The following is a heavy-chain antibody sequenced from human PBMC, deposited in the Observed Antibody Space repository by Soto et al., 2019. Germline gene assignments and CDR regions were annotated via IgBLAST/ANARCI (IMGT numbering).Heavy chain of an antibody. V-gene: IGHV1-24*01. D-gene: IGHD5-12*01. Sequence: ASVKVSCKVSGYTLTELSMHWVRQAPGKGLEWMGGFDPEDGETIYAQKFQGRVTMTEDTSTDTAYMELSSLRSEDTAVYYCATVPYRRGYSGYDSNDYWGQGTLVTVSS. CDR3: ATVPYRRGYSGYDSNDY. J-gene: IGHJ4*02. CDR1: GYTLTELS. CDR2: FDPEDGET.